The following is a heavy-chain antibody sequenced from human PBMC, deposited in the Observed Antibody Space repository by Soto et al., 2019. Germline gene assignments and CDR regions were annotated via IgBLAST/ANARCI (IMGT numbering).Heavy chain of an antibody. CDR2: IYHSGAT. CDR1: GASTSSENW. Sequence: QVQLQESGPALVKPSGTLSLACTVSGASTSSENWWSWVRQAPGKGLEWIGEIYHSGATHYSPSLKGRVTISLDKSKNQFFLKLDSVTAAESAVYYCARDAGASRYYGMDVWGQGTKVTVS. CDR3: ARDAGASRYYGMDV. V-gene: IGHV4-4*02. J-gene: IGHJ6*02. D-gene: IGHD2-8*02.